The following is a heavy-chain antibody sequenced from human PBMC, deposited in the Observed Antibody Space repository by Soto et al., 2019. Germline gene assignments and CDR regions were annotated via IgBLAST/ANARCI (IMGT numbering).Heavy chain of an antibody. D-gene: IGHD2-2*02. CDR1: GDRVSSNSAT. Sequence: SQTLSLTCVIYGDRVSSNSATWNWIRQSPSRGLEWLGRTYYRSKWYNDYVVSVKSRITINPDTSKNQFSLQLHSVTPEDTAVYYCARYCSSRNCYMSDAFDIWGQGTMVT. CDR2: TYYRSKWYN. CDR3: ARYCSSRNCYMSDAFDI. J-gene: IGHJ3*02. V-gene: IGHV6-1*01.